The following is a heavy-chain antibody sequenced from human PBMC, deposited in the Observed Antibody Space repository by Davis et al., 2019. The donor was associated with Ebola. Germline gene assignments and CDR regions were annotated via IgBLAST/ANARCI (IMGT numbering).Heavy chain of an antibody. CDR3: ARAVVDIVATPYFDY. Sequence: GESLKISCAASGFTFSRYSINWVRQAPGRGLEWGSYISSSSSTLYYADSLKGRFTISRDNAKNSLYLQMNSLRDDDTAVYYCARAVVDIVATPYFDYWGQGTLVPVSS. V-gene: IGHV3-48*02. J-gene: IGHJ4*02. CDR2: ISSSSSTL. CDR1: GFTFSRYS. D-gene: IGHD5-12*01.